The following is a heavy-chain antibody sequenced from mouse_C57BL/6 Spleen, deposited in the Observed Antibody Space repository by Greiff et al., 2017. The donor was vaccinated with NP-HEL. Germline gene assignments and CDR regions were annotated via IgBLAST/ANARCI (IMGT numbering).Heavy chain of an antibody. J-gene: IGHJ2*01. CDR3: ARHVDYEGFDY. V-gene: IGHV5-12*01. Sequence: EVKLVESGGGLVQPGGSLKLSCAASGFTFSDYYMYWVRQTPEKRLEWVAYISNGGGSTYYPDTVKGRFTISRDNAKNTLYLQMSRLKSEDTAMYYCARHVDYEGFDYWGQGTTLTVSS. D-gene: IGHD2-4*01. CDR1: GFTFSDYY. CDR2: ISNGGGST.